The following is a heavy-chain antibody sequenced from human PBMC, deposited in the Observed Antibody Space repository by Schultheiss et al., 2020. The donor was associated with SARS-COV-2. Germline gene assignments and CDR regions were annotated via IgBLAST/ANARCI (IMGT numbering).Heavy chain of an antibody. D-gene: IGHD5-12*01. CDR2: ISDSGTTI. Sequence: GGSLRLSCAASGFSFSTSEMNWVRQAPGKGLEWVSYISDSGTTIYYAASVKGRFTISRDNAKNSLYLQMNSLRAVDTGVYYCASTTLGVDDFDYWGQGTLVTVSS. V-gene: IGHV3-48*03. CDR1: GFSFSTSE. J-gene: IGHJ4*02. CDR3: ASTTLGVDDFDY.